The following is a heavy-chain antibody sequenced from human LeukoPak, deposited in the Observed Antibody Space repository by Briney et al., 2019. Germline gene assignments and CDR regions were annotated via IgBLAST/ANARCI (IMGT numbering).Heavy chain of an antibody. CDR1: GYTFTGYY. CDR2: INPSGGST. CDR3: AKGAGTAGCSSTSCYARFDY. J-gene: IGHJ4*02. V-gene: IGHV1-46*01. Sequence: ASVKVSCKTSGYTFTGYYMHWARQAPGQGLEWMGIINPSGGSTSYAQKFQGRVTMTRDMSTSTVYMELSSLRSEDTAVYYCAKGAGTAGCSSTSCYARFDYWGQGTLVTVSS. D-gene: IGHD2-2*01.